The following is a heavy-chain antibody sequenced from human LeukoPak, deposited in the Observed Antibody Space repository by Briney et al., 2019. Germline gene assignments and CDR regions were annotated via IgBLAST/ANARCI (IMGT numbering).Heavy chain of an antibody. D-gene: IGHD3-22*01. CDR2: IYYSGST. Sequence: SETLSLTCTVSGGSISSSSYYWGWIRQPPGKGLEWIGSIYYSGSTYYNPSLKSRVTISVDTSKNQFSLKLSSVTAADTAVYYCAGRRVGYDSSGYYWAYWGQGTLVTVSS. J-gene: IGHJ4*02. CDR3: AGRRVGYDSSGYYWAY. CDR1: GGSISSSSYY. V-gene: IGHV4-39*01.